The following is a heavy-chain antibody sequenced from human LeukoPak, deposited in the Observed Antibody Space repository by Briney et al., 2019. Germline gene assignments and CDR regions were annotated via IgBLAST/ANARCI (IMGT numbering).Heavy chain of an antibody. CDR2: IRRKGYGGTT. J-gene: IGHJ4*02. CDR3: AREAEMTTIYYFDY. D-gene: IGHD5-24*01. CDR1: GFPFCDYA. Sequence: GGALRLSFTTSGFPFCDYAMSWVRQAPGKGLEWVGFIRRKGYGGTTEYAASVKGRFTISRDDSKSIAYLQMNTLKTEDTAVYYCAREAEMTTIYYFDYWGQGTLVTVSS. V-gene: IGHV3-49*04.